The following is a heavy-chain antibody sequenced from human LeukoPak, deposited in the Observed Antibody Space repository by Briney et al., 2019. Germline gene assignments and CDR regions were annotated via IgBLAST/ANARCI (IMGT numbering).Heavy chain of an antibody. CDR1: GFTFSSYA. D-gene: IGHD2-2*01. CDR2: ISYDGSNK. CDR3: ARYTIGYCSSTSCYGWFDP. Sequence: GGSLRLSCAAFGFTFSSYAMHWVRQAPGKGLEWVAVISYDGSNKYYADSVKGRFTISRDNSKNTLHLQMNSLRSDDTAVYYCARYTIGYCSSTSCYGWFDPWGQGTLVAVSS. V-gene: IGHV3-30-3*01. J-gene: IGHJ5*02.